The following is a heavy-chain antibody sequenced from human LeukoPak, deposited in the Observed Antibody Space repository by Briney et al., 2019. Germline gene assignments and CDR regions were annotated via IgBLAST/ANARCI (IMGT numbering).Heavy chain of an antibody. CDR3: ARVVKQWLAYFDY. CDR2: IYSNGNIH. J-gene: IGHJ4*02. V-gene: IGHV4-39*07. Sequence: SETLSLTCAVSGDSITNRSHYWAWIRQPPGKRLEWIGNIYSNGNIHSYNPSLKSRVTISLDTSKNQFSLKMRSVTAADTAVYYCARVVKQWLAYFDYWGQGTLVTVSS. D-gene: IGHD6-19*01. CDR1: GDSITNRSHY.